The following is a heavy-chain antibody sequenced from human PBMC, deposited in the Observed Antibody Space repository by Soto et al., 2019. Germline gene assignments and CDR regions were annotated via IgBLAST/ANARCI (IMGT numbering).Heavy chain of an antibody. J-gene: IGHJ4*02. CDR1: GGSISTDSHY. V-gene: IGHV4-39*07. Sequence: PSETLSLTCTVSGGSISTDSHYWGWIRQPPGKGLEWIGSVYYAGSTYKNPSLHSRVTISVDTSKNQFSLKLSSVTAADTAVYYCARLIYDSSGYYFDYWGQGTLVTVSS. CDR3: ARLIYDSSGYYFDY. D-gene: IGHD3-22*01. CDR2: VYYAGST.